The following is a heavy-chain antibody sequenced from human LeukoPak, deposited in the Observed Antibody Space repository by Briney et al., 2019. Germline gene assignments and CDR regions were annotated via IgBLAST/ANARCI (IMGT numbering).Heavy chain of an antibody. CDR3: ARRGTYYYDSSGYYREEWFDP. D-gene: IGHD3-22*01. CDR1: GGSISSYY. V-gene: IGHV4-59*08. Sequence: SETLSLTCTVSGGSISSYYWSWIRQPPGKGLEWIGYIYYSGSTNYNPSLKSRVTISVDTSKNQFSLKLSSVTAADTAVYYCARRGTYYYDSSGYYREEWFDPWGQGNLVTVSS. J-gene: IGHJ5*02. CDR2: IYYSGST.